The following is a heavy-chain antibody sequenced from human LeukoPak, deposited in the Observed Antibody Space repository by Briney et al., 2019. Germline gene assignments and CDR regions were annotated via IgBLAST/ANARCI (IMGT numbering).Heavy chain of an antibody. D-gene: IGHD3-10*01. J-gene: IGHJ4*02. CDR3: ARDASGSENWHFRFDY. CDR1: GFTFSDYY. V-gene: IGHV3-11*04. Sequence: GESLRLSCAASGFTFSDYYMTWIRQAPGKGLEWVSHISGSGSDKSYADSVKGRFTISRDNAKNSLYLQMNSLRAEDTAVYYCARDASGSENWHFRFDYWGRGTLVTVS. CDR2: ISGSGSDK.